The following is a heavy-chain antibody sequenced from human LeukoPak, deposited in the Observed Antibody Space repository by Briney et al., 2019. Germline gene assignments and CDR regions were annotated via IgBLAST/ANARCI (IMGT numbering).Heavy chain of an antibody. Sequence: GGSLRLSCAASGFTFSSYSMNWVRQAPGKGLEWVSSISSRNTYIYYADSVKGRFTISRDNAKNSLYLQMSSLRAEDTAVYYCARELSGDPDYWGQGTLVTVSS. D-gene: IGHD3-3*01. CDR3: ARELSGDPDY. V-gene: IGHV3-21*01. J-gene: IGHJ4*02. CDR1: GFTFSSYS. CDR2: ISSRNTYI.